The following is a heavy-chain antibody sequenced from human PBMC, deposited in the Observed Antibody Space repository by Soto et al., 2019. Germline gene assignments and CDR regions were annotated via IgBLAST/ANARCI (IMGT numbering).Heavy chain of an antibody. D-gene: IGHD3-3*01. CDR3: ARDPGYYDFWSGPSNFDY. CDR2: IIPIFGTA. Sequence: ASVKVSCKASGGTFSSYAISWVRQAPGQGLEWMGGIIPIFGTANYAQKFQGRVTITADESTSTAYMELSSLRSEDTAVYYCARDPGYYDFWSGPSNFDYWGQGTLVTVSS. CDR1: GGTFSSYA. J-gene: IGHJ4*02. V-gene: IGHV1-69*13.